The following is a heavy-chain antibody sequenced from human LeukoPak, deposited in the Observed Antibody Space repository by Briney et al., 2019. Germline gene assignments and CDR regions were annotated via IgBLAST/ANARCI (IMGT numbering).Heavy chain of an antibody. D-gene: IGHD5-24*01. CDR3: ATQKSRDGYNYYFDY. CDR2: IYYSGST. J-gene: IGHJ4*02. Sequence: NPSETLSLTCTVSGGSASSGGYCWSWIRQHPGKGLEWIGYIYYSGSTSYNPSLKSRVTISVDTSKNQFSLKLSSVTAADTAVYYCATQKSRDGYNYYFDYWGQGTLVTVSS. V-gene: IGHV4-31*03. CDR1: GGSASSGGYC.